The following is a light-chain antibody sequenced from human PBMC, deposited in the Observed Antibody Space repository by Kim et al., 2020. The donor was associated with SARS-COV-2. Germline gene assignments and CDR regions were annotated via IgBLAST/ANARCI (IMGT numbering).Light chain of an antibody. Sequence: SVSPGERVTLSCRASQSVSSNLAWYQQKPGQAPRLLIYGASTRATGIPARFSGSGSGTEFTLTISSLQSEDFAVYYCQQYNNWRGTFGQGTKLEIK. CDR1: QSVSSN. CDR2: GAS. J-gene: IGKJ2*01. CDR3: QQYNNWRGT. V-gene: IGKV3-15*01.